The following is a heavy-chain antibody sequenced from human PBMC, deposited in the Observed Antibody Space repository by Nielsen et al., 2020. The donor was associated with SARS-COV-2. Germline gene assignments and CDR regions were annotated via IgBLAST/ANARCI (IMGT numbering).Heavy chain of an antibody. CDR3: AKEHGDYYFDY. CDR2: ISGSGGST. CDR1: GFTFTSYA. D-gene: IGHD4-17*01. V-gene: IGHV3-23*01. J-gene: IGHJ4*02. Sequence: GGSLRLSCAPSGFTFTSYAMSWVRQAPGKGLGWVSAISGSGGSTYYADSVKGRFTISRDNSKNPLYLQMNSLSARDTAVYYCAKEHGDYYFDYWGQGTLVTLSS.